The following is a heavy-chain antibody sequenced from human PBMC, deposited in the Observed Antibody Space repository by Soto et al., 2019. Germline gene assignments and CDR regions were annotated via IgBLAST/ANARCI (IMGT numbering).Heavy chain of an antibody. V-gene: IGHV1-3*04. D-gene: IGHD2-21*01. CDR2: INTGNGNT. Sequence: ASVKVSCKASGYTFTNYAMHWVRQAPGQRLEWMGWINTGNGNTRYSQKFQGRVTITRDTSATTAYLDLSSLRSEDTAVYYCARDRRDGYNSNFDYWGQGTLVTVSS. J-gene: IGHJ4*02. CDR1: GYTFTNYA. CDR3: ARDRRDGYNSNFDY.